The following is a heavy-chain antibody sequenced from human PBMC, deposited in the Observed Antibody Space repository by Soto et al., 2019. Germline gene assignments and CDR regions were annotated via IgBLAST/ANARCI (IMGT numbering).Heavy chain of an antibody. Sequence: QVQLVESGGGVVQPGRSLRLSCAASGFTFSSYGMHWVRQAPGKGLEWVAVIWYDGSNKYYADSVKGRFTISRDNSKNTLYLQMNSLRAEDTAVYYCARDGDGSGSPWLGSNDAFDIWGQGTMVTVSS. CDR2: IWYDGSNK. V-gene: IGHV3-33*01. D-gene: IGHD3-10*01. CDR1: GFTFSSYG. J-gene: IGHJ3*02. CDR3: ARDGDGSGSPWLGSNDAFDI.